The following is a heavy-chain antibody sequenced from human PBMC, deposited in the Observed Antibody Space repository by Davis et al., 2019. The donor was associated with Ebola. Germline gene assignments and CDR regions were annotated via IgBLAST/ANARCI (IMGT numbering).Heavy chain of an antibody. CDR1: GFTFTSYS. D-gene: IGHD3-3*01. CDR3: ARVSIVGVVTDL. J-gene: IGHJ5*02. CDR2: ISAYNGNR. V-gene: IGHV1-18*01. Sequence: ASVKVSCKASGFTFTSYSFTWVRQAPGHGLEWMGWISAYNGNRNYAQNLQGRVTMTTDTSTRTAYMELRSLKSDDTAVYYCARVSIVGVVTDLWGQGTLVTVSS.